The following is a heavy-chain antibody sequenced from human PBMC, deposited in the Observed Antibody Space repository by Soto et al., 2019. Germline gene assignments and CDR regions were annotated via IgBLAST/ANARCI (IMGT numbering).Heavy chain of an antibody. CDR1: GYTFNNYG. CDR2: IGPYNGNT. J-gene: IGHJ2*01. D-gene: IGHD2-15*01. CDR3: ARCYCSVGRGYTCWHFDP. Sequence: QVQLVQSGAEVKKPGASVKVSCKASGYTFNNYGISWVRQAPGQGLEWMGWIGPYNGNTDHAQNFQGRVTMTTDTPTNTAYMELRSLRPDDTALYYCARCYCSVGRGYTCWHFDPWGRGTLVPVSS. V-gene: IGHV1-18*01.